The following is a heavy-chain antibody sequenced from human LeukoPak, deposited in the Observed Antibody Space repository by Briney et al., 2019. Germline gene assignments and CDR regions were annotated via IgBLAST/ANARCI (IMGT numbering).Heavy chain of an antibody. CDR1: GFTFSSYS. CDR2: ISSSSSYI. CDR3: ASGLWFGESLDYFDY. Sequence: PGGSLRLSCAASGFTFSSYSMNWVRQAPGKELEWVSSISSSSSYIYYADSVKGRFTISRDNAKNSLCLQMNSLRAEDTAVYYCASGLWFGESLDYFDYWGQGTLVTVSS. V-gene: IGHV3-21*01. J-gene: IGHJ4*02. D-gene: IGHD3-10*01.